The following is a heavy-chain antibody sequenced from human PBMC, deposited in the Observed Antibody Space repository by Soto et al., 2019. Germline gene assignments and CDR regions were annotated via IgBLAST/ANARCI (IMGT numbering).Heavy chain of an antibody. V-gene: IGHV1-69*06. CDR3: ARSPGNTGYAKRGRFDP. Sequence: QVQLVQSGAEVRTPGPSVRVSCKASGRALRNNGLTWVRQAPGQGLEWMGEIIPIFGTTKIAQKFQGRDTITSDKVTNTTYMDFSSLIFEATALYYCARSPGNTGYAKRGRFDPWVQGTLVTVSS. CDR2: IIPIFGTT. J-gene: IGHJ5*02. D-gene: IGHD5-12*01. CDR1: GRALRNNG.